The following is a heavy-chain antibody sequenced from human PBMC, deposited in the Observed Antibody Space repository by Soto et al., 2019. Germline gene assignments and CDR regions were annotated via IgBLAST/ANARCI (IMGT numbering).Heavy chain of an antibody. CDR1: GGTFNTYA. V-gene: IGHV1-69*19. D-gene: IGHD3-10*01. J-gene: IGHJ4*01. CDR2: ISPMFGAA. Sequence: QVQLVQSGAEMKKPGSSVKVSCQSSGGTFNTYAMNWVRQAPGQGPEWMGDISPMFGAANYAPKFQGRVTITADECTGTSYMQLSSLTSEDTALYFCAREVQVHTPAFVYWGHGTLVTVSS. CDR3: AREVQVHTPAFVY.